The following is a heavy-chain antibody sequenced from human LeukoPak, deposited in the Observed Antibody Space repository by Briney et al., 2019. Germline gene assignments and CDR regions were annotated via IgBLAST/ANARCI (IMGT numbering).Heavy chain of an antibody. V-gene: IGHV1-69*06. J-gene: IGHJ3*02. CDR3: ARDQEPGDRGDAFDM. CDR2: IIPIFGTA. D-gene: IGHD4-17*01. CDR1: GGTFSSYA. Sequence: SVKVSCKASGGTFSSYAISWVRQAPGQGLEWMGGIIPIFGTANYAQKFQGRVTITADKSTSTAYMELSSRRSEDTSVYYCARDQEPGDRGDAFDMWGQETMLTVPS.